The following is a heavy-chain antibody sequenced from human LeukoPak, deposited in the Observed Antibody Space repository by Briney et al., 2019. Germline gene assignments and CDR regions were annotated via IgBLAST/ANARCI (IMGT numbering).Heavy chain of an antibody. CDR2: IKQDGSEK. J-gene: IGHJ4*02. Sequence: GGSLRLSCAASGFTFSSYWMSWVRQAPGKGLEWVANIKQDGSEKYYADSVKGRFTISRDNSKNTLYLQMNSLRAEDTAVYYCAKGVGILTGCDYWGQGTLVTVSS. CDR3: AKGVGILTGCDY. D-gene: IGHD3-9*01. CDR1: GFTFSSYW. V-gene: IGHV3-7*01.